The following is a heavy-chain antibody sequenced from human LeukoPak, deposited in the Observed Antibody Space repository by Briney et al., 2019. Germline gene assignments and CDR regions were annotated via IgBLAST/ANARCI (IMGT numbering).Heavy chain of an antibody. D-gene: IGHD3-10*01. CDR1: GITFSSYA. J-gene: IGHJ5*02. CDR3: AKVGSRMVRGVINWFDP. Sequence: PGGSLRLSCAASGITFSSYAMSWVRQAPGKGLEWVSAISGSGGSTYYADSVKGRFTISRDDSKNTLYLQMNSLRAEDTAVYYCAKVGSRMVRGVINWFDPWGQGTLVTVSS. V-gene: IGHV3-23*01. CDR2: ISGSGGST.